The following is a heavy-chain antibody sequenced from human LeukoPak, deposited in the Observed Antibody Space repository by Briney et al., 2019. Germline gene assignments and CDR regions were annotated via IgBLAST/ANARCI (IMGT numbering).Heavy chain of an antibody. Sequence: ASVKVSCKASGYTFTGYYMHWARQAPGQGLEWMGWINPNSGGTNYAQKFQGRVTMTRDTSISTAYMELSRLRSDDTAVYYCARPPHSGSPTYFDYWGQGTLVTVSS. CDR3: ARPPHSGSPTYFDY. CDR1: GYTFTGYY. CDR2: INPNSGGT. J-gene: IGHJ4*02. D-gene: IGHD3-10*01. V-gene: IGHV1-2*02.